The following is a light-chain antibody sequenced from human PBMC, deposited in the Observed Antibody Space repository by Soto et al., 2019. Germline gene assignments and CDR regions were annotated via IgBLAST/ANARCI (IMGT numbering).Light chain of an antibody. Sequence: EIVLTQSPGTLSLSPGERATLSCRASQSVRSIYLAWYQQKLGQAPRILIYGVSNRATGIPDRFSGSGSGTDFTLTISRLESEDFAVYYCQQYGTSPRTFGQGTKVEIK. CDR1: QSVRSIY. J-gene: IGKJ1*01. CDR2: GVS. CDR3: QQYGTSPRT. V-gene: IGKV3-20*01.